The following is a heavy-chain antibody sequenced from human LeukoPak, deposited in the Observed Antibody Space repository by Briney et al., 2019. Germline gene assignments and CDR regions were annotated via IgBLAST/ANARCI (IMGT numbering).Heavy chain of an antibody. CDR3: ARQDTGGDQGFDY. CDR2: IYYSGST. D-gene: IGHD7-27*01. Sequence: SETLSLTCTVSGGSISSYYWSWIRQPPGKGLEWIGYIYYSGSTNYNPSLKSRVTISVDTSKNQFSLKLSSVAAADTAVYYCARQDTGGDQGFDYWGQGTLVTVSS. CDR1: GGSISSYY. V-gene: IGHV4-59*08. J-gene: IGHJ4*02.